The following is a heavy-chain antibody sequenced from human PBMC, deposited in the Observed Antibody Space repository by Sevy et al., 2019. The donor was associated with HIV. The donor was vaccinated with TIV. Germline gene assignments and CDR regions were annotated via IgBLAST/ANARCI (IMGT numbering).Heavy chain of an antibody. D-gene: IGHD3-10*01. CDR3: TVRITMVRAHRAFDI. CDR1: GFTFSNAW. V-gene: IGHV3-15*01. CDR2: IKSKTDGGTT. Sequence: GGSLRLSCAASGFTFSNAWMSWVRQAPGKGLEWVGRIKSKTDGGTTDYAAPVKGRFTISRDDSKNTLYLQMNSLKTEDTAVYYCTVRITMVRAHRAFDIWGQGKMVTVSS. J-gene: IGHJ3*02.